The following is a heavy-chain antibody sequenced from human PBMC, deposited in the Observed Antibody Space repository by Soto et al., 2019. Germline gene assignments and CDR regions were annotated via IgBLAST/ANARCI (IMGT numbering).Heavy chain of an antibody. CDR2: INPGGVST. Sequence: QVQLVQSGAEVKKPGASVEVSCKASGYTFTTYYIHWVRHAPGQGLEWMGVINPGGVSTKYAQKYQAGVTMTIETSTSTVYMDLSSLRSEDTAVYFCSRGGNGDNVGYWYFDLWGRGTQVTVSP. D-gene: IGHD4-17*01. CDR1: GYTFTTYY. V-gene: IGHV1-46*01. J-gene: IGHJ2*01. CDR3: SRGGNGDNVGYWYFDL.